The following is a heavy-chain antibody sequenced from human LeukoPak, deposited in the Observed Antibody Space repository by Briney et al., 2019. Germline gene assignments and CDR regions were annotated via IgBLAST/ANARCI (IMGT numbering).Heavy chain of an antibody. D-gene: IGHD2-2*01. J-gene: IGHJ4*02. CDR1: GFTFSRYA. Sequence: GGSLRLSCAASGFTFSRYAMHWVRQAPGKGLEWVAVVADDGRDKHHADSVKGRFSISRDNPKNTLHLQMSGLRVEDTAVYYCAKDREIGPAKYYFDSWGQGTLVTVSS. V-gene: IGHV3-30*04. CDR2: VADDGRDK. CDR3: AKDREIGPAKYYFDS.